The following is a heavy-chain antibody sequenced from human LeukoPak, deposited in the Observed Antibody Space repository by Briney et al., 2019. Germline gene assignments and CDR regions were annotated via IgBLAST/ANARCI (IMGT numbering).Heavy chain of an antibody. CDR1: GFTFSNYG. J-gene: IGHJ4*02. Sequence: GGSLRLSCAASGFTFSNYGMSWVRQAPGKGLEWVSTISGSGSSTNSADSLQGRFTISRDNSKNTLYLQMNSLRAADTAIYYCAKLYTSAWYEEPIDHWSQGILVTVSS. V-gene: IGHV3-23*01. CDR3: AKLYTSAWYEEPIDH. D-gene: IGHD6-19*01. CDR2: ISGSGSST.